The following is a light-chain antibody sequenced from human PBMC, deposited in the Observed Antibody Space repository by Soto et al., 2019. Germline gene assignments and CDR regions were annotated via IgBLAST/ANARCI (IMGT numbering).Light chain of an antibody. CDR1: QSVSDF. Sequence: DIQMTQSPSSLSASAGHSVTLTCRARQSVSDFLNWYQQKPGGAPKLLISAASTLQSGVPSRFSGSGSGTDFTLTITNLQPEDFATYYWQQSSNTPYAFGPGTRLEI. CDR2: AAS. J-gene: IGKJ2*01. CDR3: QQSSNTPYA. V-gene: IGKV1-39*01.